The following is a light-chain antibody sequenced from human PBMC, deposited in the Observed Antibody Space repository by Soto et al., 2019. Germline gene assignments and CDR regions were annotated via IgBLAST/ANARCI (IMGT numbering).Light chain of an antibody. V-gene: IGKV1-12*01. Sequence: DIQMTQSPSSLSASVGDRVTITCRASQGIDRWLAWYQQKPGKAPKVLIYAASSLLSGVPSRFSGSGSGTDFSLTISSLQPEDLETYCCKQSKSFPLTFGGGTKVQIK. CDR2: AAS. CDR1: QGIDRW. J-gene: IGKJ4*01. CDR3: KQSKSFPLT.